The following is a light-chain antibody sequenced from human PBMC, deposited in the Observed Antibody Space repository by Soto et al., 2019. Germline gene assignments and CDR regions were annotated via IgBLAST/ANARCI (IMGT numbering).Light chain of an antibody. Sequence: ETVMTQTPLSLPATPGQPASISCKSSQSLLHSDGRTYLYWFLQKPGQSPQLLIYEGSNRFSGVPDRFSVSGSRTDFTLKISRVEAEDVGVYYCMQSLRLPLTFGPGTKVHI. CDR1: QSLLHSDGRTY. CDR2: EGS. J-gene: IGKJ3*01. CDR3: MQSLRLPLT. V-gene: IGKV2D-29*02.